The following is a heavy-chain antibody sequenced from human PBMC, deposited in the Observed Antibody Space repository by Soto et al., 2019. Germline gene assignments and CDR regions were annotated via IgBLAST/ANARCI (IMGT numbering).Heavy chain of an antibody. CDR1: GAPIGSRAHC. Sequence: SEPLAITCPVSGAPIGSRAHCWSWGRQLPGKGLEWIGYIYFSGSTYYTPSLESRVTISQDTSQNQFSLKLSSVSAADTAVYYCASGNAWGVLRAYCRQGALVTVSS. CDR3: ASGNAWGVLRAY. D-gene: IGHD3-16*01. V-gene: IGHV4-31*03. J-gene: IGHJ4*02. CDR2: IYFSGST.